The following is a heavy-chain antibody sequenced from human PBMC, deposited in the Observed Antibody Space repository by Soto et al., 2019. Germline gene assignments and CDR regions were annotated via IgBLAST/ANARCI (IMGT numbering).Heavy chain of an antibody. CDR1: GFTFSSFA. J-gene: IGHJ4*02. V-gene: IGHV3-23*01. D-gene: IGHD3-16*01. CDR3: ARDYSYACDY. CDR2: ISSSGGTT. Sequence: EVQLLESGGGLVQPGGSLRLSCAVSGFTFSSFAMSWVRKAPGKGLAWVSVISSSGGTTYYAACVKGRFPISRDNSKNTLYLLRTSLSAEDTAVYYCARDYSYACDYWGQGTLVTVSS.